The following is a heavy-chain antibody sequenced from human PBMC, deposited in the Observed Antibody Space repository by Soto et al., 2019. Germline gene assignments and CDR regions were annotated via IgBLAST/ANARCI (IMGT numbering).Heavy chain of an antibody. J-gene: IGHJ6*02. D-gene: IGHD3-22*01. CDR1: GGTFSSYA. Sequence: QVQLVQSGAEVKKPGSSVKVSCKASGGTFSSYAITWVRQAPGQGLEWMGGIIPIFGTANYAQKFQGRVTITADESTSTSYMELSSLRSEDTAVYYCATEGDGSGSYYYGMDVWGQWTTVTVSS. V-gene: IGHV1-69*12. CDR3: ATEGDGSGSYYYGMDV. CDR2: IIPIFGTA.